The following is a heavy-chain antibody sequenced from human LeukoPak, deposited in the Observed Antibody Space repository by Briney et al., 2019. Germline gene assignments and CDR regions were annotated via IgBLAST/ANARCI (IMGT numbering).Heavy chain of an antibody. CDR1: GGSISSSSYY. V-gene: IGHV4-39*07. J-gene: IGHJ5*02. CDR3: ARGGITMVRAPIGWFDP. Sequence: PSETLSLTCTVSGGSISSSSYYWGWIRQPPGKGLEWIGSIYYSGSTYYNPSLKSRVTISVDRSKNQFSLKLSSVTAADTAVYYCARGGITMVRAPIGWFDPWGQGTLVTVSS. D-gene: IGHD3-10*01. CDR2: IYYSGST.